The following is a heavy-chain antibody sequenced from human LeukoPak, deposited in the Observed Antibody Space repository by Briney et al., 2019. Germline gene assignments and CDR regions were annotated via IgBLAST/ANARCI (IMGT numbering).Heavy chain of an antibody. CDR1: GGSISRGSYY. J-gene: IGHJ4*02. CDR3: ATSARTYIGSSLDY. D-gene: IGHD2-15*01. Sequence: SETLSLTCIVSGGSISRGSYYWNWIRQPAGKGLEWMGRSHNSGSTNYNPSLKSRVTISVDTSKNQFSLNLSSVTAADTALYYCATSARTYIGSSLDYWGQGTLVTVSS. CDR2: SHNSGST. V-gene: IGHV4-61*02.